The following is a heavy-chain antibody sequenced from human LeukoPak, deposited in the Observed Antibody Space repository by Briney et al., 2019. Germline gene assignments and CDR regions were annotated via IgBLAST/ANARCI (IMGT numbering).Heavy chain of an antibody. J-gene: IGHJ5*02. CDR1: GGSISSGGYS. CDR3: AREQYGYFDYLLDWFDP. D-gene: IGHD3-9*01. Sequence: PSETLSLTCAVSGGSISSGGYSWSWIRQPPGKGLEWIGYIYYSGSTYYNPSLKSRVTISVDTSKNQFSLKLSSVTAADTAVYYCAREQYGYFDYLLDWFDPWGQGTLVTVSS. V-gene: IGHV4-30-4*07. CDR2: IYYSGST.